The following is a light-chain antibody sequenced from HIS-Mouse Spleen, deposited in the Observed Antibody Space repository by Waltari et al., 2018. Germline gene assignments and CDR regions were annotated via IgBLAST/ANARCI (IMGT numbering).Light chain of an antibody. V-gene: IGLV3-1*01. Sequence: SYELTQPPSVSVSPGQTASITCSGDKLGDKYACWYQQKPGQSPVLVSKQDSKRPSGIPERFSGANSGNTATLTISGTQAMDEADYYCQAWDSSTVVFGGGTKLTVL. CDR2: QDS. J-gene: IGLJ2*01. CDR3: QAWDSSTVV. CDR1: KLGDKY.